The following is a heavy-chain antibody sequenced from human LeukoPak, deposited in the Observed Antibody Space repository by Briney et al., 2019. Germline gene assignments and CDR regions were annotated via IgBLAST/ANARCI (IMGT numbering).Heavy chain of an antibody. V-gene: IGHV3-15*01. D-gene: IGHD3-22*01. J-gene: IGHJ3*02. CDR1: GFXFSNAW. Sequence: GGSLRLSCGASGFXFSNAWMSWVRQAPGKGLEWVGRIKSKTDGGTTDYAAPVKGRFTISRDDSKNTLYLQMNSLKTEDTAVYYCTTDSSGSPTVPFDIWGQGTMVTVSS. CDR2: IKSKTDGGTT. CDR3: TTDSSGSPTVPFDI.